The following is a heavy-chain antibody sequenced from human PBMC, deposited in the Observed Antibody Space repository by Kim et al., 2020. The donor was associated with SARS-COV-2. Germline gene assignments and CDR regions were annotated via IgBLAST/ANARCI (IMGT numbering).Heavy chain of an antibody. V-gene: IGHV1-3*01. Sequence: GKTRTSQKLQGRVTFHRDTSASTVYMEVSSLRSEDTAVFYCAREDRSGAFDIWGQGTMVTVSS. CDR3: AREDRSGAFDI. D-gene: IGHD3-3*01. CDR2: GKT. J-gene: IGHJ3*02.